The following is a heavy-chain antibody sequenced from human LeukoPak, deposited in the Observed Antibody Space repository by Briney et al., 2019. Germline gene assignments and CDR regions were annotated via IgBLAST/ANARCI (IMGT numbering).Heavy chain of an antibody. Sequence: SETLSLTCTVSGGSISSGGYYWSWIRQPPGKGLEWIGYIYHSGSTYYNPSLKSRDTISVDRSKNQFSLKLSSVTAADTAVYYCARGQWLADYWGQGTLVTVSS. CDR3: ARGQWLADY. D-gene: IGHD6-19*01. CDR2: IYHSGST. V-gene: IGHV4-30-2*01. CDR1: GGSISSGGYY. J-gene: IGHJ4*02.